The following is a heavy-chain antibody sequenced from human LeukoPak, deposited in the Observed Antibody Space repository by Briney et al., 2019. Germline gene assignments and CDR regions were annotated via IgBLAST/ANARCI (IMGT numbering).Heavy chain of an antibody. D-gene: IGHD6-6*01. CDR2: IIPIFGTA. Sequence: SXKVSCKASGGTFISYAISWVRQAPGQGLEWMGGIIPIFGTANYAQKFQGRVTITADESTSTAYMELSSLRSEDTAVYYCARAHLGIAARPGAFDIWGQGTMVTVSS. CDR3: ARAHLGIAARPGAFDI. V-gene: IGHV1-69*13. J-gene: IGHJ3*02. CDR1: GGTFISYA.